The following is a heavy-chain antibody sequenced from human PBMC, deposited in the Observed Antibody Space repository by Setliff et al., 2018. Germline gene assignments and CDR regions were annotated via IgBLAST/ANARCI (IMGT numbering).Heavy chain of an antibody. CDR2: ISTYSGAI. V-gene: IGHV1-18*01. CDR3: ARVRPCGVDCSTGVGGPYYLDH. J-gene: IGHJ4*02. Sequence: ASVKVSCKASGYTFVNYGVSWVRQAPGQGVEWMGWISTYSGAIKNVPKFRDRVTMTTDASTNTAYMELRSLTSDDTAVYYCARVRPCGVDCSTGVGGPYYLDHWGQGTLVTVSS. D-gene: IGHD2-21*02. CDR1: GYTFVNYG.